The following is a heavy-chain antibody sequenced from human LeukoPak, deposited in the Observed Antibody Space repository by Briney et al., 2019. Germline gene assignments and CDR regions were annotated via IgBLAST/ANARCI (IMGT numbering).Heavy chain of an antibody. V-gene: IGHV1-2*02. J-gene: IGHJ6*03. CDR1: GYTFTGYY. D-gene: IGHD6-6*01. Sequence: ASVKVSCKASGYTFTGYYIHWVRQAPGQGLEWMGWINRNSGGTNYAQKFQGRVTMTTDTSTSTVYMELRSLRSDDTAVYYCAREGLRSIAARRGTRDYMDVWGKGTTVIVSS. CDR3: AREGLRSIAARRGTRDYMDV. CDR2: INRNSGGT.